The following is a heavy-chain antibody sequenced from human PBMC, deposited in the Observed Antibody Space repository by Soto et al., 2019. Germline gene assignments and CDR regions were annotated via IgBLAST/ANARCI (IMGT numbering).Heavy chain of an antibody. V-gene: IGHV4-4*02. J-gene: IGHJ6*02. Sequence: QVQLQESGPGLVKPSGTLSLTCAVSGGSISSSNWWSWVRQPPGKGLEGIGEIYHSGSTNYNPSLTRRVSISVDKSKTQFSLKLSSVTAADTAVYYCARVVGGYYYGMDVGGQGTTVTVSS. D-gene: IGHD2-2*01. CDR2: IYHSGST. CDR3: ARVVGGYYYGMDV. CDR1: GGSISSSNW.